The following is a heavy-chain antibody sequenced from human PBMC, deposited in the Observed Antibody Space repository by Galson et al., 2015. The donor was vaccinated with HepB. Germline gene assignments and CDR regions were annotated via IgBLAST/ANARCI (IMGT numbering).Heavy chain of an antibody. CDR2: ISYDGSNK. CDR1: GFTFSSYA. J-gene: IGHJ4*02. D-gene: IGHD1-26*01. Sequence: SLRLSCAASGFTFSSYAMHWVRQAPGKGLEWVAVISYDGSNKYYADSVKGRFTISRDNSKNTLYLQMNSLRAEDTAVYYCARWWGGSYSPDYWGQGTLVTVSS. V-gene: IGHV3-30-3*01. CDR3: ARWWGGSYSPDY.